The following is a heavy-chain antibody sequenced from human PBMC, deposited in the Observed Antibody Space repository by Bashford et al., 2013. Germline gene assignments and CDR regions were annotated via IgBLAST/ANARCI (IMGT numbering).Heavy chain of an antibody. Sequence: SVKVSCKASGYTFTSYGISWVRQAPGQGLEWMGWIVVGSGNTNYAQKFQERVTITRDMSTSTAYMELSSLRSEDTAVYYCAAESDYSNYLDYWGQGTLVTVSS. J-gene: IGHJ4*02. V-gene: IGHV1-58*02. CDR2: IVVGSGNT. D-gene: IGHD4-11*01. CDR1: GYTFTSYG. CDR3: AAESDYSNYLDY.